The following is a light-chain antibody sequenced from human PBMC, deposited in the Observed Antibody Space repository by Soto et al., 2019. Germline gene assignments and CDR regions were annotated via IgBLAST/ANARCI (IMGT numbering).Light chain of an antibody. CDR2: EVT. CDR1: SSDVGGYNY. V-gene: IGLV2-8*01. J-gene: IGLJ2*01. CDR3: SSSAGSNFVV. Sequence: QSALTQPPSASGSPGQSVTISCTGTSSDVGGYNYVSWYQQHPGKAPKLMIYEVTKRPSGVPDRFSGSKSDNTASLTVSGLQAEDEADYYCSSSAGSNFVVFGGGNKLTVL.